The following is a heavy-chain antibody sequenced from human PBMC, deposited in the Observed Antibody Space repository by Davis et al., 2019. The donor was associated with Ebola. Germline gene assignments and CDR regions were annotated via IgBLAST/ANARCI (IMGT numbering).Heavy chain of an antibody. CDR3: ARDSSPRNLDI. CDR2: IYNSGST. Sequence: SETLSLTCTVSGDSIDDYFWSWLRQPAGRGLEWIGYIYNSGSTNYNPSLRSRVTISADPSKNQFSLRLTSVTAADTAVYYCARDSSPRNLDIWGQGTLVTVSA. J-gene: IGHJ3*02. V-gene: IGHV4-59*01. CDR1: GDSIDDYF. D-gene: IGHD1-14*01.